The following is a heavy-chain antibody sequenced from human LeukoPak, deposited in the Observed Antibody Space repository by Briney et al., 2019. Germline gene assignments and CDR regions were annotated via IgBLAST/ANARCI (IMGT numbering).Heavy chain of an antibody. CDR2: IYYSGST. D-gene: IGHD5-12*01. Sequence: SETLSLTCTVSGGSISSHYWSWIRQPPGKGLEWIGYIYYSGSTNYNPSLKSRVTISVDTSKNQFSLKLRSVTAADTAVYYCARGLVLATDDAFDIWGPGTMVTVSS. V-gene: IGHV4-59*11. J-gene: IGHJ3*02. CDR3: ARGLVLATDDAFDI. CDR1: GGSISSHY.